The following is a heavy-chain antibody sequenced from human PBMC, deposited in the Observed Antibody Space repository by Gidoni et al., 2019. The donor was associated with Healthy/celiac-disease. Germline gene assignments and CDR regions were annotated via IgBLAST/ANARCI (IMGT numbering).Heavy chain of an antibody. CDR2: ISGSGGST. Sequence: EVQLLESGGGLVQPGGSLRLSCAASGFTFSSYAMSWVRQAPGKGLEWVSAISGSGGSTYYADSVKGRFTISRDNSKNTLYLQMNSLRAEDTAVYYCAKLPAAQEAARGHWYYFDYWGQGTLVTVSS. V-gene: IGHV3-23*01. CDR1: GFTFSSYA. CDR3: AKLPAAQEAARGHWYYFDY. D-gene: IGHD6-6*01. J-gene: IGHJ4*02.